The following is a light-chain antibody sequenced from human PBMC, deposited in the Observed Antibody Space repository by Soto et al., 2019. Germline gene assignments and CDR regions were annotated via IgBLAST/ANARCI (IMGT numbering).Light chain of an antibody. CDR1: QSVSSY. CDR3: QQRSNWPST. Sequence: EIVLTQSPATLSLSPGNRATLSCRASQSVSSYLAWYQQKPGQAPRLLIYDASNRATGIPARFSGSEAGTDFTLSSCGLQPEDFSVYYCQQRSNWPSTFGGGTKVEIK. J-gene: IGKJ4*02. CDR2: DAS. V-gene: IGKV3-11*01.